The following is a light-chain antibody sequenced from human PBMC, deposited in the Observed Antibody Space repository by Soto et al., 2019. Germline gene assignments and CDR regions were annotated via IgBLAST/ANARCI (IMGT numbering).Light chain of an antibody. CDR1: QSVSSSY. CDR2: GAS. CDR3: QQYGRSRT. V-gene: IGKV3-20*01. Sequence: EIVLTQSPGTLSLSPGERATLSCRASQSVSSSYLAWYQQKPGQAPRLLIYGASSKATGIPVRFSGSGSGKEFTMSISRLEPEDFAVYYCQQYGRSRTFGQGTKVEIK. J-gene: IGKJ1*01.